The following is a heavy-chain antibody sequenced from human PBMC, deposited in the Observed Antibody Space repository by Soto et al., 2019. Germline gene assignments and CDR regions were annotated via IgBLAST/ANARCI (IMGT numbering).Heavy chain of an antibody. CDR2: INPLSGIP. J-gene: IGHJ5*02. CDR1: GGTFVRHA. V-gene: IGHV1-69*09. D-gene: IGHD2-2*01. Sequence: QVQLVQSGAEVKKPESSVKVSCKTSGGTFVRHAISWVRQAPGQGPEWMAKINPLSGIPNYAQKCQDRVTFPANTGSSTAYMELSSLRSDDTAVYYCATPACAATWCSPSHNLDPWGQGTLVTVSS. CDR3: ATPACAATWCSPSHNLDP.